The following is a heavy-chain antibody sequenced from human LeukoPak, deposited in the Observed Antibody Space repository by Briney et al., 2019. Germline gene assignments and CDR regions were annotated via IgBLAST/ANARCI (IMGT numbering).Heavy chain of an antibody. CDR3: ARATYHSGAGSYIYYYMNV. V-gene: IGHV1-46*01. J-gene: IGHJ6*03. D-gene: IGHD3-10*01. CDR1: GGTFSSFA. Sequence: ASVKFSCKVSGGTFSSFAISWVRQAPGQGLEWMGIINPSGGSTSYAQKFQGRVTMTRDMSTSTVYMELSSLRSEDTAVYYCARATYHSGAGSYIYYYMNVWARGPRSSSP. CDR2: INPSGGST.